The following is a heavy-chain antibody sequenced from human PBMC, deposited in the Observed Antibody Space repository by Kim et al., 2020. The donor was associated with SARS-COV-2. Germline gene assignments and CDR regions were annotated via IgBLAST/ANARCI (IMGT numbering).Heavy chain of an antibody. J-gene: IGHJ5*02. CDR2: IYYSGST. CDR3: AIQVGATEYNWFDP. CDR1: GGSVSSGSYY. Sequence: SETLSLTCTVSGGSVSSGSYYWSWIRQPPGKGLEWIGYIYYSGSTNYNPSLKSRVTISVDTSKNQFSLKLSSVTAADTAVYYCAIQVGATEYNWFDPWGQGTLVTVSS. V-gene: IGHV4-61*01. D-gene: IGHD1-26*01.